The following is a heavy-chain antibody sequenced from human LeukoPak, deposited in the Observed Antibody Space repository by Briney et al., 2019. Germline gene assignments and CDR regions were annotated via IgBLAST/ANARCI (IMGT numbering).Heavy chain of an antibody. J-gene: IGHJ4*02. CDR3: ASRGGSGSYSNFGY. CDR1: GDSMSSYY. D-gene: IGHD3-10*01. V-gene: IGHV4-59*12. Sequence: SETLSLTCTVSGDSMSSYYWSWIRQPPGKGLEWIGYIYYSGSTYYNPSLKSRVTISVDTSKNQFSLKLSSVTAADTAVYYCASRGGSGSYSNFGYWGQGTLVTVSS. CDR2: IYYSGST.